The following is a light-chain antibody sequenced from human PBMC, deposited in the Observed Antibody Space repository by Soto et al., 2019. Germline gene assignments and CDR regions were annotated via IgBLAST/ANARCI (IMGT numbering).Light chain of an antibody. V-gene: IGKV1-39*01. CDR3: QQSYSTPYT. CDR1: QSISSY. CDR2: AAS. J-gene: IGKJ2*01. Sequence: DIQMTQSPSSLSASVGDRVTITCRASQSISSYLNWYQQKPGKAPKLLIYAASSLQSGVPSRFSGSGSGTDFTLTISSLQPEGFSTYYCQQSYSTPYTFGQGTKLEIK.